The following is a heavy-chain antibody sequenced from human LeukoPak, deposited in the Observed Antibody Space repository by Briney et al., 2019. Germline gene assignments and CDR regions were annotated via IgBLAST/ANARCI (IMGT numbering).Heavy chain of an antibody. J-gene: IGHJ4*02. CDR1: GFTFNNYA. V-gene: IGHV3-23*01. D-gene: IGHD2-2*02. Sequence: GGSLRLSCAASGFTFNNYAMSWVRQAPGRGLEWVSTISGSGDSTYYADSVKGRFTISRDNSKNTLYLQMNSLRPEDTAVYYCPKGCASTGCYTSEHWGQGTLVTVSS. CDR2: ISGSGDST. CDR3: PKGCASTGCYTSEH.